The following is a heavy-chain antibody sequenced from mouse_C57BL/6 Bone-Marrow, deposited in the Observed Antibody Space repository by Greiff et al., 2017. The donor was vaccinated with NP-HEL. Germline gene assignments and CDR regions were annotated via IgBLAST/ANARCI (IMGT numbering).Heavy chain of an antibody. CDR1: GFTFSSYA. Sequence: EVKLMESGGGLVKPGGSLKLSCAASGFTFSSYAMSWVRQTPEKRLEWVATISDGGSYTYYPDNVKGRFTISRDNAKNNLYLQMSHLKSEDTAMYYCARRGYLLPEAMDYWGQGTSVTVSS. V-gene: IGHV5-4*03. D-gene: IGHD1-1*01. J-gene: IGHJ4*01. CDR3: ARRGYLLPEAMDY. CDR2: ISDGGSYT.